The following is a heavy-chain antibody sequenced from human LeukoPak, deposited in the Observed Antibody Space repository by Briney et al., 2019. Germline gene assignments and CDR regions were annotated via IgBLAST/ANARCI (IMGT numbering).Heavy chain of an antibody. J-gene: IGHJ5*02. CDR1: GFTLSSYV. Sequence: GGSLRLSCAPSGFTLSSYVMNWVRQAPGKGLEWVANIIQDGREKYHVDSVKGRITVSRDNNKNSIYLQMNSLRAEDTAVYYCARDSRAYDFWSGFSSWGEGTLVTVSS. CDR3: ARDSRAYDFWSGFSS. D-gene: IGHD3-3*01. V-gene: IGHV3-7*01. CDR2: IIQDGREK.